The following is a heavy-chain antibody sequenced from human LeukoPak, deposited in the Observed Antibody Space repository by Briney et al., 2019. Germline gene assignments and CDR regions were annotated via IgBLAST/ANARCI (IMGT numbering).Heavy chain of an antibody. CDR1: GYTFTGYY. D-gene: IGHD2-2*01. CDR3: ARVCSSTSCYGKLDY. CDR2: INPNSGGT. J-gene: IGHJ4*02. Sequence: ASVKVSCKASGYTFTGYYMHWVRQAPGQGLEWMGWINPNSGGTNYAQKFQGRVTMTRDTSISTAYMELSGLRPDDAAVYYCARVCSSTSCYGKLDYWGQGTLVTVSS. V-gene: IGHV1-2*02.